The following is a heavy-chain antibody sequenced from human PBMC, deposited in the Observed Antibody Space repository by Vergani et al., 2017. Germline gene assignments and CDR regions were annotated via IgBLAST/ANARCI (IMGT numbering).Heavy chain of an antibody. D-gene: IGHD2-2*01. J-gene: IGHJ6*02. CDR2: VLPMFGTA. CDR1: GGTFSSYV. CDR3: ARDNTVAVATPRYYNGLDV. Sequence: QVQLVQSGTEVMKPGSSVKVSCKASGGTFSSYVINWVRQAPGQGLEWMGRVLPMFGTANYAQKFQGRVTITADESTSTSYMTLSSLRSDDTAAYYCARDNTVAVATPRYYNGLDVWGQGTTVTVS. V-gene: IGHV1-69*15.